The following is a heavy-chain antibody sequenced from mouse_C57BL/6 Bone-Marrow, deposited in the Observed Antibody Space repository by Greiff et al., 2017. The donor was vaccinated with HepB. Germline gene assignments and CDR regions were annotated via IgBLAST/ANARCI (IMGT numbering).Heavy chain of an antibody. CDR1: GYTFTSYW. CDR3: ARGYYSSTNMDY. CDR2: IYPGSGST. V-gene: IGHV1-55*01. D-gene: IGHD1-1*01. J-gene: IGHJ4*01. Sequence: QVQLQQPGAELVKPGASVKMSCKASGYTFTSYWITWVKQRPGQGLEWIGDIYPGSGSTNYNEKFKSKATLTVDTSSSTAYMQLSSLTSEDSAVYYCARGYYSSTNMDYWGQGTSVTVSS.